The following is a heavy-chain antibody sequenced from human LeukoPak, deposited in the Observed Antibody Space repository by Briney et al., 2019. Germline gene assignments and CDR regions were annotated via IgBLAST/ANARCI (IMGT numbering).Heavy chain of an antibody. CDR2: SIPIFGTP. CDR3: ATTWPHRYYDSTGYLPGDDY. V-gene: IGHV1-69*06. D-gene: IGHD3-22*01. Sequence: ASVKVSCKASGGSFTNHGITWVRQAPGRGLEWMGGSIPIFGTPNYAQKFQGRVTLSADKSTGTVYMELRSLRSEDTAVYYCATTWPHRYYDSTGYLPGDDYWGQGTLVTVSS. CDR1: GGSFTNHG. J-gene: IGHJ4*02.